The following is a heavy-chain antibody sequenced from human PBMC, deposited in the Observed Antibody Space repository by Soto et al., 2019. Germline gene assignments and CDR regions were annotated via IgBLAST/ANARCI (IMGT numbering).Heavy chain of an antibody. J-gene: IGHJ6*02. D-gene: IGHD1-26*01. CDR3: VRDPVGDTIHLMYGTDV. CDR2: ISSGGSNI. V-gene: IGHV3-48*03. CDR1: GFTFSTYE. Sequence: GGSLRLSCAASGFTFSTYEMNWVRQAPGKGLEWVSYISSGGSNIHLADSVKGRFTISRDNAKNSPYLQMNSLRAEDTAVYYCVRDPVGDTIHLMYGTDVWGQGTPVTVSS.